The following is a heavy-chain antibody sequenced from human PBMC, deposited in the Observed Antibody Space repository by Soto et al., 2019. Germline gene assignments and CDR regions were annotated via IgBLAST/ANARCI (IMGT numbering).Heavy chain of an antibody. V-gene: IGHV1-69*12. CDR1: GGTFSSYA. CDR2: IIPIFGTA. Sequence: QVQLVQSGAEVKKPGSSVKVSCKASGGTFSSYAISWVRQAPGQGLEWMGGIIPIFGTANYAQKFKGRVTLTADESTSPAYMELSSLRSEDTAVYDCARSPSSLWFDPWGQGTLVTVSS. J-gene: IGHJ5*02. D-gene: IGHD2-2*01. CDR3: ARSPSSLWFDP.